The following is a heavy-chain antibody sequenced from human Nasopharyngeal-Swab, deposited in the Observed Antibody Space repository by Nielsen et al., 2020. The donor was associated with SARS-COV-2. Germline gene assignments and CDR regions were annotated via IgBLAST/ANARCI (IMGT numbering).Heavy chain of an antibody. Sequence: ASVKVSCKASGYSFTGYYLHWVRQAPGQGLEWVGSLNPNSGGTNYAQKFQGRVTLTLDTSNNTAYMDLTSLRSDDTAVYYCAREIYYGSGSYYVDDAFDIWGQGTMVTVSS. V-gene: IGHV1-2*02. CDR3: AREIYYGSGSYYVDDAFDI. CDR1: GYSFTGYY. D-gene: IGHD3-10*01. J-gene: IGHJ3*02. CDR2: LNPNSGGT.